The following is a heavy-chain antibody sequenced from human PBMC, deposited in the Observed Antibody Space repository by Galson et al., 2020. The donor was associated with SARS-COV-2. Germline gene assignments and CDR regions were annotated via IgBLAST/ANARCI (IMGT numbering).Heavy chain of an antibody. D-gene: IGHD1-26*01. CDR1: GFTFDDYA. CDR3: ARTTTYSNAGPFDY. J-gene: IGHJ4*02. V-gene: IGHV3-9*01. Sequence: GGSLRLSCAASGFTFDDYAMYWVRQGPGKGLEWVSVVSGNSGKILYADSAKGRFTISRDNAKNSLYLDMNSLRIEDTALYYCARTTTYSNAGPFDYWGQGTLVTVSS. CDR2: VSGNSGKI.